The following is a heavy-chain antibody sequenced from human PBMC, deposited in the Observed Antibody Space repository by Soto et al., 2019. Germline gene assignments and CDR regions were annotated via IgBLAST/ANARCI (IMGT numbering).Heavy chain of an antibody. D-gene: IGHD2-2*01. J-gene: IGHJ6*02. Sequence: PGGSLRLSCAASGFTFDTNGMTWVRQVPGKGLEWVSAISAGGTTTYYADPVKGRFTISRDNSRNMLYLQMNSLRAEDTAVYYCAKNQAMDVWGQGTTVTVS. CDR3: AKNQAMDV. CDR2: ISAGGTTT. CDR1: GFTFDTNG. V-gene: IGHV3-23*01.